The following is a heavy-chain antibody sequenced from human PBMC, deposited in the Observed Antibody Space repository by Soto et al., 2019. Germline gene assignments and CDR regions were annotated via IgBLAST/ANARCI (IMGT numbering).Heavy chain of an antibody. CDR1: GGSISSSSYY. V-gene: IGHV4-39*01. Sequence: QLQLQESGPGLVKPSETLSLTCTVSGGSISSSSYYWGWIRQPPGKGLEWIGSIYYSGSTYYNPSLKSRVTISVDTSKNQFSLKLSSMTAADTAVYYCARHKYYGAYDYYYGMDVWGQGTTVTVSS. D-gene: IGHD4-17*01. CDR3: ARHKYYGAYDYYYGMDV. CDR2: IYYSGST. J-gene: IGHJ6*02.